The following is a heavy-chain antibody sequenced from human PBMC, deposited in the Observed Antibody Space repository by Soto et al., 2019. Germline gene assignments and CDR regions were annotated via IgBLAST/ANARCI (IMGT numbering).Heavy chain of an antibody. V-gene: IGHV3-48*01. J-gene: IGHJ3*02. CDR3: ARDDAFDI. Sequence: GGSLRLSCAASGFTFSSYSMNWVRQAPGKGLEWVSYISSSSSTIYYADSVKGRFTISRDNAKNSKYLQMNSMRAEDTAVYYCARDDAFDIWGQGTMVTVSS. CDR2: ISSSSSTI. CDR1: GFTFSSYS.